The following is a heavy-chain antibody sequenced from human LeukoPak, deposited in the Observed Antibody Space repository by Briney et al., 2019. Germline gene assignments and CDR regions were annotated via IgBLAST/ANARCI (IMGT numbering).Heavy chain of an antibody. CDR1: GGSISSSSYY. CDR2: IYYSGST. V-gene: IGHV4-39*01. J-gene: IGHJ4*02. D-gene: IGHD3-16*01. Sequence: SETLSLTCTVSGGSISSSSYYWGWIRQPPGKGPEWIGSIYYSGSTYYNPSLKSRVTISVDTSKNQFSLKLSSVTAADTAVYYCARGETKAAPFDYWGQGTLVTVSS. CDR3: ARGETKAAPFDY.